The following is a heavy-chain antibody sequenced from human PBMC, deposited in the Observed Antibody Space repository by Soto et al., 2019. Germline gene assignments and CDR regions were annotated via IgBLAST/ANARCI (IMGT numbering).Heavy chain of an antibody. Sequence: GGSLRLSCAASGFTFSSYGMHWVRQAPGKGLEWVAVISYDGSNKYYADSVKGRFTISRDNSKNTLYLQMNSLRAEDTAVYYCTTSYYDFWVDYWGQGTLVTVSS. D-gene: IGHD3-3*01. J-gene: IGHJ4*02. V-gene: IGHV3-30*03. CDR2: ISYDGSNK. CDR1: GFTFSSYG. CDR3: TTSYYDFWVDY.